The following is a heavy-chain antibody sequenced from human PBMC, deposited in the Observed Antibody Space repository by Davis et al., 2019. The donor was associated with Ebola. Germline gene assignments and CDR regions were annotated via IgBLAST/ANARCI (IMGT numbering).Heavy chain of an antibody. CDR1: GFTFSSYG. J-gene: IGHJ4*02. D-gene: IGHD3-3*01. V-gene: IGHV3-33*01. CDR2: IWYDGSNK. CDR3: ARDETGFGDFWSGPIDY. Sequence: GESLKISCAASGFTFSSYGMHWVRQAPGKGLEWVAVIWYDGSNKYYADSVKGRFTISRDNSKNTLYLQMNSLRAEDTAVYYCARDETGFGDFWSGPIDYWGQGTLVTVSS.